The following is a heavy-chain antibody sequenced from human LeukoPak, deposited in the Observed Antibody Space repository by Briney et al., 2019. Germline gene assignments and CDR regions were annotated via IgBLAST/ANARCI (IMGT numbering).Heavy chain of an antibody. CDR2: IYYSGST. Sequence: SETLSLTCTVSGGSISTGDYYWSWIRQPPGKGLEWIGYIYYSGSTYYNPSLKSRVTISVDTSKNQFSLKLSSVTAAYTAVYYCARGIYGSGSYYNGWGQGTLVTVSS. CDR1: GGSISTGDYY. V-gene: IGHV4-30-4*01. D-gene: IGHD3-10*01. J-gene: IGHJ4*02. CDR3: ARGIYGSGSYYNG.